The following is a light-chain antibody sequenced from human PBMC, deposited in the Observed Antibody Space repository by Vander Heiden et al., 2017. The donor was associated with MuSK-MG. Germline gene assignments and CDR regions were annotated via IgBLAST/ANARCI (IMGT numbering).Light chain of an antibody. CDR3: QQDGSSPT. CDR1: QSFSSSY. Sequence: EIVLTQSPGTLSLSPGERATLSCRASQSFSSSYLAWYQQKPGQAPRLLIDGDSSRATGIPDRFSGSGSGTDFTLTISRLEPEDFAVYYCQQDGSSPTFGQGTKVEIK. V-gene: IGKV3-20*01. CDR2: GDS. J-gene: IGKJ1*01.